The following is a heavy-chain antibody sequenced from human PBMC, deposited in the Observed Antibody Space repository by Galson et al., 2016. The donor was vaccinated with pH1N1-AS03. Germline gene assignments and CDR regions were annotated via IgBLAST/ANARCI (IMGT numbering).Heavy chain of an antibody. CDR2: IYISGTT. J-gene: IGHJ4*02. Sequence: SLRLSCAASGFTVSSNYMSWVRQAPGKGLEWVSDIYISGTTYYADSVKGRFTISRDNSKNTLYLQMNSLRAADTAMYYCARVDSSTYSDGWVPFDYWGQGTLVTVSS. CDR1: GFTVSSNY. CDR3: ARVDSSTYSDGWVPFDY. V-gene: IGHV3-53*01. D-gene: IGHD5-24*01.